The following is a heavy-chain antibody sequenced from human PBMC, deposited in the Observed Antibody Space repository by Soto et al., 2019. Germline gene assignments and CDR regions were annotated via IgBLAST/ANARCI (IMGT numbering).Heavy chain of an antibody. V-gene: IGHV1-8*01. CDR3: ARAGLYSSYYYYYMDV. CDR1: GYTFTSYD. J-gene: IGHJ6*03. D-gene: IGHD6-19*01. Sequence: ASVKVSFKASGYTFTSYDINWVRQATGQGLEWMGWMNPNSGNTGYAQKFQGRVTMTRNTSISTAYMELSSLRSEDTAVYYCARAGLYSSYYYYYMDVWGKGTTVTVSS. CDR2: MNPNSGNT.